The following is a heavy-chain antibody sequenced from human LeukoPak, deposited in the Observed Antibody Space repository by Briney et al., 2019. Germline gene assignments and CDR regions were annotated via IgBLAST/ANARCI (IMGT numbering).Heavy chain of an antibody. J-gene: IGHJ4*02. CDR3: TTGTWIQLWLADY. CDR2: IKSQTDGGTT. V-gene: IGHV3-15*01. D-gene: IGHD5-18*01. Sequence: GGSLRLSCKGSGFTFTNACMSWVRLAPGKGLEWVGHIKSQTDGGTTDYAAPVKGRFTISRDDSKNTLYLQLNSLKAEDTAVYYCTTGTWIQLWLADYWGQGTLVTVSS. CDR1: GFTFTNAC.